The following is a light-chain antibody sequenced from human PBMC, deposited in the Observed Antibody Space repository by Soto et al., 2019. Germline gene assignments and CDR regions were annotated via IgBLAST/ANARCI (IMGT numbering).Light chain of an antibody. V-gene: IGLV2-14*01. CDR3: SSYTSRSTLV. J-gene: IGLJ2*01. CDR1: SSDFGSYNY. CDR2: QVS. Sequence: QSVLTQPASVSGSPGQSITISCTGTSSDFGSYNYVSWYQQHPGKAPKLMIFQVSNRPSGVSNRFSGSKSGNTASLTISGLQAEDEADYYCSSYTSRSTLVFGGGTKLTVL.